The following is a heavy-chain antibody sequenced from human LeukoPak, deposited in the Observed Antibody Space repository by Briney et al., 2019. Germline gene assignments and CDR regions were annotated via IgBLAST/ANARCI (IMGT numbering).Heavy chain of an antibody. CDR3: ARGPVVTMVRGVINDGGY. CDR1: GFTFSSYS. V-gene: IGHV3-48*04. J-gene: IGHJ4*02. D-gene: IGHD3-10*01. Sequence: PGGSLRLSCAASGFTFSSYSMNWVRKAPGKGLEWVSYISSSSSTIYYADSVKGRFTISRDNAKNSLYLQMNSLRAEDTAVYYCARGPVVTMVRGVINDGGYWGQGTLVTVSS. CDR2: ISSSSSTI.